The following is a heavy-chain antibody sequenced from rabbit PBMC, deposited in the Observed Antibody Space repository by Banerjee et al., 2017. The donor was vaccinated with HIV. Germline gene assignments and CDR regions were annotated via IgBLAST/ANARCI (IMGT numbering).Heavy chain of an antibody. J-gene: IGHJ3*01. CDR3: ARDYAGYVAGTTVTRLDL. CDR2: FDPVFDTI. Sequence: EESGGDLVKPGASLTLTCTASGFSFSSNYYMIWVRQGPGKGLEWIGYFDPVFDTISSASWVNGRFTISSHNTQNTLYLQLNSLTASDTATYFCARDYAGYVAGTTVTRLDLWGQGTLVTVS. D-gene: IGHD7-1*01. V-gene: IGHV1S40*01. CDR1: GFSFSSNYY.